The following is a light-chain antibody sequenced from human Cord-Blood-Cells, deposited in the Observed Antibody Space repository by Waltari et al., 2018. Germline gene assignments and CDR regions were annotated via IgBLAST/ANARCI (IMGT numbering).Light chain of an antibody. CDR3: SSYTSSSTLVV. J-gene: IGLJ2*01. V-gene: IGLV2-14*01. CDR1: SSDVGGYNY. Sequence: QSALTQPASVSGSPGQSITISCTGTSSDVGGYNYVSWYQQHPGKPPKLMIYEVSNRPSGSSNRFSGSKSGNTASLTISGLQAEDEADYYCSSYTSSSTLVVFGGGTKLTVL. CDR2: EVS.